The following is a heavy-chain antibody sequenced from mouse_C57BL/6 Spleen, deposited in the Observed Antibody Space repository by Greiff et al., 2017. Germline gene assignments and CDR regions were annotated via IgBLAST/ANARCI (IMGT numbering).Heavy chain of an antibody. CDR1: GFTFSDYY. CDR3: ARPYYDYDRAWFAY. V-gene: IGHV5-12*01. D-gene: IGHD2-4*01. CDR2: ISNGGGST. Sequence: EVKLVESGGGLVQPGGSLKLSCAASGFTFSDYYMYWVRQTPEKRLEWVAYISNGGGSTYYPDTVKGRFTISRDTAKNTLYLQMSRLKSEDTAMYYCARPYYDYDRAWFAYWGQGTLVTVSA. J-gene: IGHJ3*01.